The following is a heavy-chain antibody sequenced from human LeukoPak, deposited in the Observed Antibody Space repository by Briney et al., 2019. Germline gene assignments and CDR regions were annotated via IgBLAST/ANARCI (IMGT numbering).Heavy chain of an antibody. D-gene: IGHD6-25*01. CDR3: ARDSLRLRNYGMDV. CDR1: GGSFSSGDYY. V-gene: IGHV4-30-4*01. Sequence: SETPSLTCTVSGGSFSSGDYYWSWLRQPPGKGLEWIGYIYYTGSTYYNPSLKSRLTISLDTSKNQFSLKLSSVTAADTAVYYCARDSLRLRNYGMDVWGQGTTVTVS. J-gene: IGHJ6*02. CDR2: IYYTGST.